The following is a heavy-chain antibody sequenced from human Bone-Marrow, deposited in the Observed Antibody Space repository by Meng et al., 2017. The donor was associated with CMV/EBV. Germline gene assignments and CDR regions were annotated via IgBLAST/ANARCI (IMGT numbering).Heavy chain of an antibody. D-gene: IGHD3-10*01. CDR1: GFTFSSYV. J-gene: IGHJ4*01. Sequence: GESLKISCVASGFTFSSYVMNWVRQAPGKGLEWVSCISIGSTYVHFADSVKGRFTISRDNAKNSLYLQMNNLRAEDTAVYYCATSPSMVRGVTRDWGLGTLVTFSS. CDR3: ATSPSMVRGVTRD. V-gene: IGHV3-21*01. CDR2: ISIGSTYV.